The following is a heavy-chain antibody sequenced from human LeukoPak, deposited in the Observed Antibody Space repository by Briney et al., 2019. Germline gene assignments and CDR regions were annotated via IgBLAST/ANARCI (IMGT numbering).Heavy chain of an antibody. Sequence: ASVKVSCKASGYTFTSYSISSVRQAPGQGLEWMGWISAYNGNTNYAQKLQGRVTMTTDTSTSTAYMELRSLRSDDTAVYYCARVGVVVVVAATKFGWFDPWGQGTLVTVSS. CDR1: GYTFTSYS. J-gene: IGHJ5*02. V-gene: IGHV1-18*01. CDR2: ISAYNGNT. CDR3: ARVGVVVVVAATKFGWFDP. D-gene: IGHD2-15*01.